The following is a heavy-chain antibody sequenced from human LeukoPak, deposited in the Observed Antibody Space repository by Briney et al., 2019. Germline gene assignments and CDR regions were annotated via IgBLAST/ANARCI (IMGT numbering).Heavy chain of an antibody. CDR1: GGTFSSYV. D-gene: IGHD5-18*01. V-gene: IGHV1-69*06. CDR3: ATGLQTGRLDSYHFDY. Sequence: ASVKVSCKASGGTFSSYVISWVRQAPGQGLEWMGGIIPMLGTANYAQKFQGRVTMTEDTSTDTAHMELSSLRSEDTAVYYCATGLQTGRLDSYHFDYWGQGTLVTVSS. J-gene: IGHJ4*02. CDR2: IIPMLGTA.